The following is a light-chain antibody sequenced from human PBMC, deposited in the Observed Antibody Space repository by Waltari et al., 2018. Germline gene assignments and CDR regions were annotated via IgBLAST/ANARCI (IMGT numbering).Light chain of an antibody. Sequence: EVVLPQSPVTLSLSPGEIATLSGSASPRVRGYVAWYQHKPGQAPRRLSYDASYRATGSPARCSGRGSGTDCTRSISSREADDFGVDDGQQRSSRPPWAFGQGTRVE. CDR2: DAS. J-gene: IGKJ1*01. CDR1: PRVRGY. CDR3: QQRSSRPPWA. V-gene: IGKV3-11*01.